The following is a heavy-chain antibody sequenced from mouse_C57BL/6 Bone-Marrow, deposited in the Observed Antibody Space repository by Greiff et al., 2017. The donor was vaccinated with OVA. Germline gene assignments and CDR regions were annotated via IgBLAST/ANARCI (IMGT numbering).Heavy chain of an antibody. J-gene: IGHJ2*01. CDR2: IYPSDSET. V-gene: IGHV1-61*01. CDR1: GYTFTSYW. Sequence: VKLQQPGAELVRPGSSVKLSCKASGYTFTSYWMDWVKQRPGQGLEWIGNIYPSDSETHYNQKFKDKATLTVDKSSSTAYMQLSSLTSEDSAVYYCARSERGYFDYWGQGTTLTVSS. CDR3: ARSERGYFDY.